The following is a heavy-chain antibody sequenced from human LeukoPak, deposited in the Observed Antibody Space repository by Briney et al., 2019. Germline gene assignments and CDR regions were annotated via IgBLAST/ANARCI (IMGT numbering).Heavy chain of an antibody. Sequence: EASVKVPCKASGYTFTSYYMHWVRQAPGQGLEWMGIINPSGGGTTYAQKLQGRVTMTTDTSTSTAYMELRSLRSDDTAVYYCARDGRAIVRGVSDYFDYWGQGTLVTVSS. CDR1: GYTFTSYY. CDR3: ARDGRAIVRGVSDYFDY. V-gene: IGHV1-46*01. D-gene: IGHD3-10*01. CDR2: INPSGGGT. J-gene: IGHJ4*02.